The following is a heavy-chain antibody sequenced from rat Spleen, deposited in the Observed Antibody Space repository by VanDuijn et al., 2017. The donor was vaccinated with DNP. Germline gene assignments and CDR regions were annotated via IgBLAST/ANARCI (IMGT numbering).Heavy chain of an antibody. Sequence: EVQLVESGGGLVQPGRSLKLSCAASGFTFSDYYMAWVRQAPTKGLEWVAYISYDGGSTYYGDSVKGRYTISRDNAKNILNLQMDSLRSEDTATYYCATGDTIVTMGFAYWGQGTLVTVSS. V-gene: IGHV5-20*01. J-gene: IGHJ3*01. CDR3: ATGDTIVTMGFAY. CDR2: ISYDGGST. D-gene: IGHD1-3*01. CDR1: GFTFSDYY.